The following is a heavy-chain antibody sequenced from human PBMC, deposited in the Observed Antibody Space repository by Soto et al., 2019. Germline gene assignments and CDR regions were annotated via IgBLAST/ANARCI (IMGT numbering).Heavy chain of an antibody. V-gene: IGHV3-30*18. CDR1: GFTFSSYG. CDR2: ISYDGSNK. J-gene: IGHJ6*01. D-gene: IGHD3-3*01. CDR3: AKDDSPRITIFGVVISPPYYYYGMDV. Sequence: GGSLRLSCAASGFTFSSYGMHWVRQAPGKGLEWVAVISYDGSNKYYADSVKGRFTISRDNSKNTLYLQMNSLRAEDTAVYYCAKDDSPRITIFGVVISPPYYYYGMDVWGQGTTVNVAS.